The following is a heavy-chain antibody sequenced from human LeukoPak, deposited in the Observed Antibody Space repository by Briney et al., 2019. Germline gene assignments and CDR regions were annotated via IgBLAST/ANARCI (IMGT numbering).Heavy chain of an antibody. CDR3: ARHRWKDPLDY. CDR2: IYYGGST. D-gene: IGHD1-1*01. J-gene: IGHJ4*02. CDR1: GGSISTSSYY. Sequence: SETLSLTCTVSGGSISTSSYYWGWIRQPPGKGLEWIGSIYYGGSTYYNPSLKSRVTISVDTSKNQFSLKLSSVTAADTAVYYCARHRWKDPLDYWGQGTLVTVSS. V-gene: IGHV4-39*01.